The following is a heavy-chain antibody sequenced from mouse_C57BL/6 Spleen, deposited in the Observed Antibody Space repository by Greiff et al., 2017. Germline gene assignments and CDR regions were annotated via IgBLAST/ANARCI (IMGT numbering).Heavy chain of an antibody. Sequence: QVQLKESGAELVRPGASVTLSCKASGYTFTDYEMHWVKQTPVHGLEWIGAIDPETGGTAYNQKFKGKAILTADKSSSTAYMEIRSLTSEDSAVYYCTGMPITTVVYFDYWGQGTTLTVSS. J-gene: IGHJ2*01. CDR2: IDPETGGT. CDR1: GYTFTDYE. CDR3: TGMPITTVVYFDY. V-gene: IGHV1-15*01. D-gene: IGHD1-1*01.